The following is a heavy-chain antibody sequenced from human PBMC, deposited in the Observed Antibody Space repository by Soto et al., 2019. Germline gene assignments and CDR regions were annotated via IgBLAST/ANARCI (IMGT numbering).Heavy chain of an antibody. Sequence: GASVKVSCKASGGTFSSYTISCVRQAPEQGLEWMGRIIPILGIANYAQKFQGRVTITADKSTSTAYMELSSLRSEDTAVYYCARGWFVAAAGNDAFDIWGQGTMVTVSS. V-gene: IGHV1-69*02. CDR2: IIPILGIA. D-gene: IGHD6-13*01. CDR1: GGTFSSYT. J-gene: IGHJ3*02. CDR3: ARGWFVAAAGNDAFDI.